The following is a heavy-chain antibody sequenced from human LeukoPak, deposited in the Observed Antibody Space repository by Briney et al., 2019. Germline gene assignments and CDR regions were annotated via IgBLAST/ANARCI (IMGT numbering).Heavy chain of an antibody. CDR3: AATGYSSGWVTPFQSVDY. CDR2: IYHTGRT. J-gene: IGHJ4*02. CDR1: GDSISTSGYY. V-gene: IGHV4-30-2*01. Sequence: PSQTLSLTCTVSGDSISTSGYYSTWIRQTPGRGLEWIAPIYHTGRTLANPSLKSRVTMSLDKSENQFSLRLSSVTAADTAVYYCAATGYSSGWVTPFQSVDYWGQGTLVTVSS. D-gene: IGHD6-19*01.